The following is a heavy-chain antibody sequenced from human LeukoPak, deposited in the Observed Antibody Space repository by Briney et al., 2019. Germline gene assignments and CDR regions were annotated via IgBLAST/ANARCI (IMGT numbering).Heavy chain of an antibody. CDR1: GFTFSNYE. CDR3: ARGGFCSGGSCPVDYYYYMDV. Sequence: GGSLRLSCAASGFTFSNYEMNWVRQAPGKGLEWLSYISGNGNTIYYADSVKGRFTISRDNAKNTLYLQLNSLRAEDTAVYYCARGGFCSGGSCPVDYYYYMDVWGKGTTVTVSS. V-gene: IGHV3-48*03. J-gene: IGHJ6*03. D-gene: IGHD2-15*01. CDR2: ISGNGNTI.